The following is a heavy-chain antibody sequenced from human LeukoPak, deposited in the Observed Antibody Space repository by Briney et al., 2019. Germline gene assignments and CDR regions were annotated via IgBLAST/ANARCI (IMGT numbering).Heavy chain of an antibody. CDR1: GGSISSYY. J-gene: IGHJ4*02. CDR2: IYTSGST. CDR3: ARDGSSWTPNNYFDY. Sequence: SETLSLTCTVSGGSISSYYWSWIRQPAGKELEWIGRIYTSGSTNYNPSLKSRVTMSVDTSKNQFSLKLSSVTAADTAVYYCARDGSSWTPNNYFDYWGQGTLVTVSS. V-gene: IGHV4-4*07. D-gene: IGHD6-13*01.